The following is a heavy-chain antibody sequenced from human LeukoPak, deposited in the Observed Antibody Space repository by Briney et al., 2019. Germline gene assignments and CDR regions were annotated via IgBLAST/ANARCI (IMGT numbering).Heavy chain of an antibody. CDR2: IRYDGSNN. Sequence: GGSLRLSCAASGFTLSSYGTYWVRQAPGRGLGWVAFIRYDGSNNYYAASMKGRFTISRDNSKNTLYLQMNSMRAEDTAVYYCSEGLYGENFDYWGQGTLVTVSS. CDR3: SEGLYGENFDY. V-gene: IGHV3-30*02. J-gene: IGHJ4*02. CDR1: GFTLSSYG. D-gene: IGHD4-17*01.